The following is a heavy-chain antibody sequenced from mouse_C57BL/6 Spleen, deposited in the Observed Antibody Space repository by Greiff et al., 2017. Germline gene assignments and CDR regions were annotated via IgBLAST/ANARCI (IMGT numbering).Heavy chain of an antibody. V-gene: IGHV1-82*01. CDR3: ADWDDLDD. CDR1: GYAFSSSW. Sequence: VQLQQSGPELVKPGASVKISCKASGYAFSSSWMNWVKQRPGKGLEWIGRIYPGDGDTNYNGKFKGKATLTADKSSSTAYMQLSSLTSEDSAVYFCADWDDLDDWGQGTTLTVSS. CDR2: IYPGDGDT. D-gene: IGHD4-1*01. J-gene: IGHJ2*01.